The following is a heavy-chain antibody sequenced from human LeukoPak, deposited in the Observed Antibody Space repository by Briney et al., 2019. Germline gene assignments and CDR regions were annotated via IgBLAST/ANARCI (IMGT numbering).Heavy chain of an antibody. CDR1: GGSINNYY. CDR3: AGHGGPGGVFDY. J-gene: IGHJ4*02. V-gene: IGHV4-59*08. D-gene: IGHD3-16*01. CDR2: IFYTGST. Sequence: PSETLSLTCTVSGGSINNYYWSWIRQPPGKGLECIGYIFYTGSTYYNPSLQSRVIISVDTPKNQFSLKLSSVTAADTAVYYCAGHGGPGGVFDYWGQGSLVTVSS.